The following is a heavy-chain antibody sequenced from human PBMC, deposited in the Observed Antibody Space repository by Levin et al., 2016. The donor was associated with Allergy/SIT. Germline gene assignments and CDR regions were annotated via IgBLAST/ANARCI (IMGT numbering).Heavy chain of an antibody. V-gene: IGHV1-8*01. CDR2: MNPNSGNT. D-gene: IGHD3-3*01. Sequence: WVRQAPGQGLEWMGWMNPNSGNTGYAQKFQGRVTMTRNTSISTAYMELSSLRSEDTAVYYCARVKSPLYYDFWSGYTADAFDIWGQGTMVTVSS. CDR3: ARVKSPLYYDFWSGYTADAFDI. J-gene: IGHJ3*02.